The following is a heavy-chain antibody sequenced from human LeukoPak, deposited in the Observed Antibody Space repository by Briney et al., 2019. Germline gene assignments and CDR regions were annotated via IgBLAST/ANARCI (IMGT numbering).Heavy chain of an antibody. Sequence: GGSLRLSCAAAGFTFSSSAMSWVSQPPGKGLEWDSTISGSGDRTYYADSVKGRFTISRYSSKNTLFLHMNSLRAEDTAVYSCAKGYYGSGSYGWFDYWGQGTLVTVSS. CDR3: AKGYYGSGSYGWFDY. J-gene: IGHJ4*02. CDR2: ISGSGDRT. V-gene: IGHV3-23*01. CDR1: GFTFSSSA. D-gene: IGHD3-10*01.